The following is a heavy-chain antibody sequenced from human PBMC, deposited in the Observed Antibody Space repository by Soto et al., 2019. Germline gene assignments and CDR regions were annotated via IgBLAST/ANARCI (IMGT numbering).Heavy chain of an antibody. J-gene: IGHJ6*02. CDR1: GGSISSGDNF. D-gene: IGHD1-1*01. CDR3: ARDRPWPPNYHYYSMDV. V-gene: IGHV4-31*03. CDR2: IFYSGNT. Sequence: SETLSLTCTVSGGSISSGDNFWSWIRQHPGKGLEWIGYIFYSGNTFYNPSLKSRLTISIDTSKNQFSLKLSSVTPADTAVYYCARDRPWPPNYHYYSMDVWGQGTSVTVSS.